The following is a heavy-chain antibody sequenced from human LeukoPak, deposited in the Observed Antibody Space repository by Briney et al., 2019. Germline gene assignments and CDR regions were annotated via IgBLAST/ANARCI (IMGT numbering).Heavy chain of an antibody. CDR2: ISSSSSYI. CDR3: ARMGAVADLTFDY. J-gene: IGHJ4*02. Sequence: GGSLRLSCAASGFTFSGYSMNWVRQAPGKGLEWVSSISSSSSYIYYADSVKGRFTISRDNAKNSLYLQMNSLRAEDTAAYYCARMGAVADLTFDYWGQGTLVTVSS. V-gene: IGHV3-21*01. CDR1: GFTFSGYS. D-gene: IGHD6-19*01.